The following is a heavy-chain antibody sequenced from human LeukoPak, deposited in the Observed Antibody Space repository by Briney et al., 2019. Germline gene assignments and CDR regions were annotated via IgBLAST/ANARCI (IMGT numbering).Heavy chain of an antibody. CDR1: GFTFSGSA. J-gene: IGHJ4*02. Sequence: GGSLRLSCAASGFTFSGSAMHWVRQASGKGLEWVGRIRNKANSYATTYAASVKGRFTISRDNSKNTLYLQMSSLRAEDTAVYYCARDVDYYDSGSREIQIHYWGQGTLVTVSS. V-gene: IGHV3-73*01. CDR3: ARDVDYYDSGSREIQIHY. CDR2: IRNKANSYAT. D-gene: IGHD3-10*01.